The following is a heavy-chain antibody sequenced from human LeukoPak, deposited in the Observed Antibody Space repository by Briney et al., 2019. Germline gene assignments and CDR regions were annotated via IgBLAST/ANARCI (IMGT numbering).Heavy chain of an antibody. CDR1: GGTFSSYA. D-gene: IGHD3-22*01. V-gene: IGHV1-69*13. CDR3: ARADARYYYDSSGYYPFDY. Sequence: ASVTVSCTASGGTFSSYAISWVRQAPGQGLEWMGGIIPIFGTANYAQKFQGRVTITADESTSTAYMELSSLRSEDTAVYYCARADARYYYDSSGYYPFDYWGQGTLVTVSS. CDR2: IIPIFGTA. J-gene: IGHJ4*02.